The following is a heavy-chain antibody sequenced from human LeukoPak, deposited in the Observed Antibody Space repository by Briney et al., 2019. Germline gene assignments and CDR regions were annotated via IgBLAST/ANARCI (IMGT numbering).Heavy chain of an antibody. D-gene: IGHD1-7*01. Sequence: SETLSLTCAVYGGSFSNYYWSWIRQPPGKGLEWTGEINDSGRINYNPSLMSRVTVSVDTSKNQFSLRLTSVIATDTAVYYCARRWNYGRNYYIDVWGNGATVSVSS. CDR3: ARRWNYGRNYYIDV. J-gene: IGHJ6*03. CDR2: INDSGRI. V-gene: IGHV4-34*01. CDR1: GGSFSNYY.